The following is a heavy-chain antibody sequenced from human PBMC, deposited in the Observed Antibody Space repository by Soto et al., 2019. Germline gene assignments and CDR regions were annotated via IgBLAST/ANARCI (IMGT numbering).Heavy chain of an antibody. CDR3: ARGQSSLLLDC. V-gene: IGHV4-34*01. CDR2: INHSGST. Sequence: QVQLQQWGAGLLKPSETLSLTCAVYGGSFSGYYWSWIRQPPGKGLEGIGEINHSGSTNYNPSLQSRVTISVDTSKNQFSLKLSSVTAADTAVYYCARGQSSLLLDCWGQGVLVTVSS. J-gene: IGHJ4*02. CDR1: GGSFSGYY. D-gene: IGHD2-8*02.